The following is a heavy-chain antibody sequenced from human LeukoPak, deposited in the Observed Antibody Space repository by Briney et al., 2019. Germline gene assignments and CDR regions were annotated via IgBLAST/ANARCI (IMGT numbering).Heavy chain of an antibody. V-gene: IGHV3-74*01. CDR3: ARADYSGYDG. CDR2: INSDGSET. J-gene: IGHJ4*02. D-gene: IGHD5-12*01. Sequence: GGSLRLSCAASGFTFSTYWMHWVRQTPGKGLLWVSRINSDGSETTYADSVKGRFTISRDNAKNTLYLQMNSLRAEDTAVYYCARADYSGYDGWGQGTLVTVSS. CDR1: GFTFSTYW.